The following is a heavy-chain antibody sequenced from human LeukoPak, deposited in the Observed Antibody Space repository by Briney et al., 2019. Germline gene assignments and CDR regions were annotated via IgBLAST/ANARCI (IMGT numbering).Heavy chain of an antibody. V-gene: IGHV1-69*13. J-gene: IGHJ3*02. CDR3: ASSSYCGGDCYSGPDAFDI. CDR2: IIPIFGTA. D-gene: IGHD2-21*02. Sequence: WASVKVSCKASGGTFSSYAISWVRQAPGQGLEWMGGIIPIFGTANYAQKFQGRVTITADESTSTAYMELSSLRSGDTAVYYCASSSYCGGDCYSGPDAFDIWGQGTMVTVSS. CDR1: GGTFSSYA.